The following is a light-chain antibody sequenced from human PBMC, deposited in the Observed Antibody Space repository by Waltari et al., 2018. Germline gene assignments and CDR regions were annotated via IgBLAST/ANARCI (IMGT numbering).Light chain of an antibody. CDR2: AAS. CDR1: QRVSGY. CDR3: QQTYSNFRT. Sequence: DIQMTQSPSSLPASVGDSVTITCRTSQRVSGYLNWYQQKPGQAPKLLIYAASSLQSGVPSRFSGSGFGTDFPLTINGLQPEDFAVYYCQQTYSNFRTFGQGTKVDVK. J-gene: IGKJ1*01. V-gene: IGKV1-39*01.